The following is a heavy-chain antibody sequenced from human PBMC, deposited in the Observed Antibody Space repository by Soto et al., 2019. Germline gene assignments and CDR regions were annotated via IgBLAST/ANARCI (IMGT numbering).Heavy chain of an antibody. CDR1: GFTVSSNY. CDR3: AKGIRGSSSSVMDV. V-gene: IGHV3-66*01. D-gene: IGHD6-13*01. J-gene: IGHJ6*02. Sequence: GGSMRHSCAASGFTVSSNYMNWVRQAPGKGLEWASVINNDGTTYYTDSVKGRFTISRDSSQDTLFLQMNSLSAKDTFVFYCAKGIRGSSSSVMDVWGQGTTVIVSS. CDR2: INNDGTT.